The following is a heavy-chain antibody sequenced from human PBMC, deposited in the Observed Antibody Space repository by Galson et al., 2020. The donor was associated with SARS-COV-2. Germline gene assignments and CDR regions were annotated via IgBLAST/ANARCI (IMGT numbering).Heavy chain of an antibody. V-gene: IGHV3-7*01. CDR2: IKQDGSDK. J-gene: IGHJ3*02. CDR3: VREHWAFDS. D-gene: IGHD3-3*02. Sequence: GESPKISCAASEFTFTNYWLSWVRQAPGKGLEWVANIKQDGSDKYYVDSVKGRFTISRDNAQNSVSLQMNSLRVEDTAVDYCVREHWAFDSWGQGTMVTFSS. CDR1: EFTFTNYW.